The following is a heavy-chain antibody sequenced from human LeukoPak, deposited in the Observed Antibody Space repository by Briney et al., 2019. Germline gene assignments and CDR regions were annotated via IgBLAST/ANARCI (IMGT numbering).Heavy chain of an antibody. D-gene: IGHD5-12*01. Sequence: AETLSLTCTVSGGSIRSRNYYWDWIRQPPGKGLEWILNFYDRGSHYYNPSLKSRVTISGDTSKNQFSLKLTSVTAADTAVYYCARHTRPGCSGYENAFDIWGQGTMVTVSS. J-gene: IGHJ3*02. CDR2: FYDRGSH. CDR1: GGSIRSRNYY. V-gene: IGHV4-39*01. CDR3: ARHTRPGCSGYENAFDI.